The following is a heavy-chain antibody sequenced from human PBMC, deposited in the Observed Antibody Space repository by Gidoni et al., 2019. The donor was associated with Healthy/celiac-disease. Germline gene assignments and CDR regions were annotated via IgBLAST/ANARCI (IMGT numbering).Heavy chain of an antibody. CDR1: GYPFTIYD. D-gene: IGHD1-26*01. J-gene: IGHJ5*02. V-gene: IGHV1-8*01. CDR2: MNPNSGNT. Sequence: QVQLVQSGAEVKKPGASVKVSCKASGYPFTIYDINWVRQATGQGLEWMGWMNPNSGNTGYAQKFQGRVTMTRNTSISTAYMELSSLRSEDTAVYYCARGGGGRRGRESWFDPWGQGTLVTVSS. CDR3: ARGGGGRRGRESWFDP.